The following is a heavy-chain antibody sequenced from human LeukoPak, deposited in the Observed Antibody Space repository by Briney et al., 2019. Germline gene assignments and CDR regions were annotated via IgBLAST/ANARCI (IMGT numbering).Heavy chain of an antibody. D-gene: IGHD2-15*01. J-gene: IGHJ4*02. CDR1: GFTFSSYA. Sequence: GRSLRLSCAASGFTFSSYAMHWVRQAPGKGLEWVAVISYDGSNKYYADSVKGRFTISRDNSKNTLYLQMNSLRAEDTAVYYCAKAPLYCSGGSCLSAADYWGQGTLVTVSS. CDR2: ISYDGSNK. V-gene: IGHV3-30-3*01. CDR3: AKAPLYCSGGSCLSAADY.